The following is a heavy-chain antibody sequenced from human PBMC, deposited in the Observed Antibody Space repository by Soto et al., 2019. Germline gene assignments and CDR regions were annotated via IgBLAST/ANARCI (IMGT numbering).Heavy chain of an antibody. CDR2: IFYTGST. Sequence: PSETLSLTCTVSGGPFSRGGYYWSWIRQHPGKGLECIGYIFYTGSTYYNPTLKSRVTMSVDTSKRQFSLNLSSLTAADTAVYYCARDVTMIVVAPGYFDYWGQGTLVTVSS. CDR3: ARDVTMIVVAPGYFDY. J-gene: IGHJ4*02. CDR1: GGPFSRGGYY. D-gene: IGHD3-22*01. V-gene: IGHV4-31*03.